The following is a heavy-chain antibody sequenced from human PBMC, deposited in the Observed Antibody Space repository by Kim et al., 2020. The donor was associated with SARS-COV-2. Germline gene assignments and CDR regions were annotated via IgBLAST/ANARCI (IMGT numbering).Heavy chain of an antibody. J-gene: IGHJ4*02. V-gene: IGHV3-30*04. D-gene: IGHD3-22*01. CDR1: GFTFSGDL. CDR3: ATDDHSSGSYRRFNS. Sequence: GGSLRLSCAASGFTFSGDLIHWVRQAPGKGLEWVALISLDGSNTFYSDSVKGRFSVSRDTSKNTLDLQMNSLGPDDTAVYYCATDDHSSGSYRRFNSWGQGTLVTVSS. CDR2: ISLDGSNT.